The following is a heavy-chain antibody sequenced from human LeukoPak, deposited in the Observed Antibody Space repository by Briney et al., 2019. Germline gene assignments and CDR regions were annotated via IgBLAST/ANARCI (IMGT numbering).Heavy chain of an antibody. D-gene: IGHD3-22*01. J-gene: IGHJ4*02. V-gene: IGHV3-21*01. CDR3: ASGGYYDSSGYQRSHDY. Sequence: GGSLRLSCAASGFTFSSYSMNWVRQAPGKGLEWVSSISSSSSYIYYADSVKGRFTISRDNAKNSLYLQMSSLRAEDTAVYYCASGGYYDSSGYQRSHDYWGQGTLVTVSS. CDR1: GFTFSSYS. CDR2: ISSSSSYI.